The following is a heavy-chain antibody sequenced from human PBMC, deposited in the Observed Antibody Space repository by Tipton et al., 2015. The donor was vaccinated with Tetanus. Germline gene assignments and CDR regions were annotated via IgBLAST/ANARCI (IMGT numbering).Heavy chain of an antibody. D-gene: IGHD6-13*01. J-gene: IGHJ3*02. V-gene: IGHV1-2*04. Sequence: QLVQSGAEVKKPGASVKVSCKASGYTFTGHYMHWVRQAPGQGLEWMGWINPNSGGTNYAQKFQGWVTMTRDTSISTAYMELSRLRSDDTAVYYCARDLGPRYSREERSAFDIWGQGTMVTVSS. CDR2: INPNSGGT. CDR1: GYTFTGHY. CDR3: ARDLGPRYSREERSAFDI.